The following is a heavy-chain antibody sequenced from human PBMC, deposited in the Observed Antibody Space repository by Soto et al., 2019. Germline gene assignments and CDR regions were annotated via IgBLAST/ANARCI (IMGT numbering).Heavy chain of an antibody. CDR2: IYPGDSDT. D-gene: IGHD3-22*01. J-gene: IGHJ4*02. CDR1: GYSFTSYW. V-gene: IGHV5-51*01. CDR3: ARQSYYDSSGYYKLDY. Sequence: EVQLVQSGAEVKKPGESLKISCKGSGYSFTSYWIGWVRQMPGKGLEWMGIIYPGDSDTRYSPSFQGQVTISADKSISTAYLQWSSLKASDTAMYYCARQSYYDSSGYYKLDYWGQGTLVTVSS.